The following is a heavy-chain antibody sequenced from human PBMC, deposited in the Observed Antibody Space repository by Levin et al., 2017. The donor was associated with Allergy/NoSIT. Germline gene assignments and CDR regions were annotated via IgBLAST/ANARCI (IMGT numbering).Heavy chain of an antibody. CDR1: GFTFSSYE. CDR2: ISSTGSTI. D-gene: IGHD3-3*01. CDR3: ARQLGNFWSGYNYFDY. V-gene: IGHV3-48*03. Sequence: PGGSLRLSCAASGFTFSSYEMNWVRRAPGKGLEWVSYISSTGSTIYSADSVKGRFTISRDNAKNSLYLHMNSLRAEDTAVYYCARQLGNFWSGYNYFDYGAREPWSPSPQ. J-gene: IGHJ4*02.